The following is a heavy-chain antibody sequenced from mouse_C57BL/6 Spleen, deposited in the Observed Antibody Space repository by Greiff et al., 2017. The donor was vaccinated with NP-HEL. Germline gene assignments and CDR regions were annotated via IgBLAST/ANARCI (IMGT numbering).Heavy chain of an antibody. Sequence: EVKLMESGGGLVKPGGSLKLSCAASGFTFSSYAMSWVRQTPEKRLEWVATISDGGSYTYYPDNVKGRFTISRDNAKNNLYLQMSHLKSEDTAMYYCARDYDYDGGAWFAYWGQGTLVTVSA. CDR3: ARDYDYDGGAWFAY. J-gene: IGHJ3*01. V-gene: IGHV5-4*01. CDR1: GFTFSSYA. CDR2: ISDGGSYT. D-gene: IGHD2-4*01.